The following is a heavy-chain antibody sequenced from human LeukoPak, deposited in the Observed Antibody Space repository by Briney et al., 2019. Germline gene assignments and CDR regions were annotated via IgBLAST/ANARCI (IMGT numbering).Heavy chain of an antibody. CDR3: ARDRCSHGVCYKDY. Sequence: GGSLRLSCAASGLTFSNYGMHWVRQAPGKGLEWVAVTWYGGSNKYYADSVKCRFTISRDNSKNTLYLQMNSLRAEDTAVYYCARDRCSHGVCYKDYWGQGTLVTVSS. D-gene: IGHD2-8*01. J-gene: IGHJ4*02. V-gene: IGHV3-33*01. CDR2: TWYGGSNK. CDR1: GLTFSNYG.